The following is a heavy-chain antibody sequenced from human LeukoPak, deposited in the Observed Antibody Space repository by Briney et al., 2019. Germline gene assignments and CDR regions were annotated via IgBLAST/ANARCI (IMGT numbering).Heavy chain of an antibody. D-gene: IGHD3-22*01. CDR2: ISGSGGST. CDR3: ARDRMIQARYYYYGMDV. J-gene: IGHJ6*02. V-gene: IGHV3-23*01. CDR1: GFTFSSYA. Sequence: GGSLRLSCAASGFTFSSYAMSWVRQAPGKGLEWVSAISGSGGSTYYADSVKGRFTISRDNSKNTLYLQMNSLRAEDTAVYYCARDRMIQARYYYYGMDVWGQGTTVTVSS.